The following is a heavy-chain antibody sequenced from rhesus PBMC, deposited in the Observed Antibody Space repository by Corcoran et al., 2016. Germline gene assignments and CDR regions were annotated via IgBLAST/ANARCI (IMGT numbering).Heavy chain of an antibody. CDR3: ARTHGSIIREYYFDY. CDR2: IYGNSAST. CDR1: GGSISGYYY. J-gene: IGHJ4*01. D-gene: IGHD4-29*01. Sequence: QVQLQQWGEGLVKPSETLSLTCAVYGGSISGYYYWSWIRTAPGKGLEWIGYIYGNSASTKYNPSRKNRVTISKDTSKNQFSLKLSSVTAADTAVYYCARTHGSIIREYYFDYWGQGVLVTVSS. V-gene: IGHV4-73*01.